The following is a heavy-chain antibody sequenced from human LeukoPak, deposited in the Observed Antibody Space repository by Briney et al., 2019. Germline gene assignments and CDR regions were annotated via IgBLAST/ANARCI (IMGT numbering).Heavy chain of an antibody. D-gene: IGHD3-3*01. CDR1: GGSISSYY. CDR3: ARDDFWSGYRAFDI. J-gene: IGHJ3*02. CDR2: IYTSGST. Sequence: SETLSLTCTVSGGSISSYYWNWIRQSAGKGLEWIGRIYTSGSTNYNPSLKSRVTLSVDTSKNQFSLKVSSVTAADTAVYYCARDDFWSGYRAFDIWGQGTRVTVSS. V-gene: IGHV4-4*07.